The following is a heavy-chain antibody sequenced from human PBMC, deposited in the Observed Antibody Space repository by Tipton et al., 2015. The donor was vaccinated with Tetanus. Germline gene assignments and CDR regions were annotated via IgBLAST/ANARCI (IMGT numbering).Heavy chain of an antibody. J-gene: IGHJ5*02. CDR3: ARYSSGYLARRCYGSGYPRGEPIYNWSDP. V-gene: IGHV1-18*01. D-gene: IGHD3-10*01. CDR1: GYTFTSYG. Sequence: QSGAEVKKPGASVKVSCKASGYTFTSYGISWVRQAPGQGLEWMGWISAYNGNTNYAQKLQGRVTMTTDTSTSTAYMELRSLRPDDTAVYYCARYSSGYLARRCYGSGYPRGEPIYNWSDPWGQGTLVTVSS. CDR2: ISAYNGNT.